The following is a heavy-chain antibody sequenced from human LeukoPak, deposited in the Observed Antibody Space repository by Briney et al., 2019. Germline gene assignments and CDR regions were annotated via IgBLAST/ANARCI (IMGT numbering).Heavy chain of an antibody. V-gene: IGHV3-7*01. CDR3: ARWKMELERNAFDF. J-gene: IGHJ3*01. CDR2: INQDGSEE. Sequence: GGSLRLSCAASGFTFSNYAMHWVRQAPGNEPEWVADINQDGSEEYYLQSVQGRFTVSRDNAQNAVFLQMTYLRADDTAVYCCARWKMELERNAFDFWGQGTVVTVSS. D-gene: IGHD1-26*01. CDR1: GFTFSNYA.